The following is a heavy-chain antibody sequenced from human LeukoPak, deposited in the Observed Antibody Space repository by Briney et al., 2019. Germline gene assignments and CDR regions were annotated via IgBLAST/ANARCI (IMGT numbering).Heavy chain of an antibody. Sequence: SETLSLTCTVSGGSVSSGTHYWTWIRQHPGKGLEWIGYIYYSGSTSYTPSLESRVTMSLDTSKNQFSLKLSSVTAADTAVYYCARGFGTSSYYYGMDVWGQGTTVTDSS. CDR1: GGSVSSGTHY. V-gene: IGHV4-31*03. J-gene: IGHJ6*02. CDR2: IYYSGST. CDR3: ARGFGTSSYYYGMDV. D-gene: IGHD3-10*01.